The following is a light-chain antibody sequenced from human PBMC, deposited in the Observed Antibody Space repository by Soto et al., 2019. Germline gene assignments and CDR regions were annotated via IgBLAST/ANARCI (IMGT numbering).Light chain of an antibody. Sequence: QSVLTQPPSVSGAPGQRVTISCTGSSSNIGAGYDVHWYQQLPGTAPKLLIYGNSNRPSGVPDRFSGSKSGTSASLAITGLQAEDEADYYCCSYAGTSHVFGTGTKVTV. J-gene: IGLJ1*01. CDR3: CSYAGTSHV. CDR1: SSNIGAGYD. V-gene: IGLV1-40*01. CDR2: GNS.